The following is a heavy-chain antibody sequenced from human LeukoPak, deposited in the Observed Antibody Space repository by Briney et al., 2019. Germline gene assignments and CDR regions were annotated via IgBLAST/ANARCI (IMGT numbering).Heavy chain of an antibody. J-gene: IGHJ3*02. D-gene: IGHD3-10*01. CDR3: ARVGNYYGSGGYLVPDAFDI. V-gene: IGHV1-3*03. Sequence: GASVEVSCKASGYTFTGYGITWVRQAPGQRLEWMGWINAGNGNTKYSQEFQGRVTITRDTSASTAYMELSSLRSEDMAVYYCARVGNYYGSGGYLVPDAFDIWGQGTMVTVSS. CDR1: GYTFTGYG. CDR2: INAGNGNT.